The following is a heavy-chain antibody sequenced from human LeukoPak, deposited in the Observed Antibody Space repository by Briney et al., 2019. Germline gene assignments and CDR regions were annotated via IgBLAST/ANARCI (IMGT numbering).Heavy chain of an antibody. D-gene: IGHD1-26*01. CDR3: AKGGKWDVTPFDY. Sequence: GGSLRLSCAASGFTFSTYAMHWVRQAPGKGLEWVAVISYDGSYKYYADSVKGRLTISRDNSKNTLYLQMNGLRAEDTAVYYCAKGGKWDVTPFDYWGQGTLVTVSS. J-gene: IGHJ4*02. CDR1: GFTFSTYA. V-gene: IGHV3-30*04. CDR2: ISYDGSYK.